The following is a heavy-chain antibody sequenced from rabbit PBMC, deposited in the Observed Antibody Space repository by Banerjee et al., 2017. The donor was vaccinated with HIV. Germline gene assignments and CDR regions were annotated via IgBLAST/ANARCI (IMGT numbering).Heavy chain of an antibody. D-gene: IGHD2-1*01. J-gene: IGHJ4*01. Sequence: QEQLEESGGGLVQPGGSLKLSCKASGFDFSAYGLTWVRQAPGKGLEWIGYIDPLFDNTYYASWVNGRFTISRHNAQNTLYLQLNSLTAADTATYFCATYVDYDGDFNLWGQGTLVTVS. CDR2: IDPLFDNT. V-gene: IGHV1S47*01. CDR1: GFDFSAYG. CDR3: ATYVDYDGDFNL.